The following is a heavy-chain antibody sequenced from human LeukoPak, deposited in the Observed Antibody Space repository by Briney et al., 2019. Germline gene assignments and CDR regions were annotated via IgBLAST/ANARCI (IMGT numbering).Heavy chain of an antibody. Sequence: SETPPLTCAVSGGSISSGGYSWSWIRQPPGKGLEWIGYIYHSGSTYYNPSLKSRVTISVDRSKNQFSLKLSSVTAADTAVYYCARGRDGYKPDFDYWGQGTLVTVSS. CDR3: ARGRDGYKPDFDY. CDR1: GGSISSGGYS. J-gene: IGHJ4*02. V-gene: IGHV4-30-2*01. CDR2: IYHSGST. D-gene: IGHD5-24*01.